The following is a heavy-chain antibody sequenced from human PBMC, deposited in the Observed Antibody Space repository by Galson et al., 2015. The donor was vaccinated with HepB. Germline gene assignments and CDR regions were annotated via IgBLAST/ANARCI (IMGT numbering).Heavy chain of an antibody. V-gene: IGHV1-3*04. J-gene: IGHJ4*02. Sequence: SVKVSCKASGYSFTIFNIHWVRQAPGQRLEWMGWVNTGNGNTKYSQKFQDRVTLTRDTSATTAYMELSSLESEDTAVYYCARGGQWPQFYYFDYWGRGTLVTVPS. CDR2: VNTGNGNT. D-gene: IGHD5-24*01. CDR1: GYSFTIFN. CDR3: ARGGQWPQFYYFDY.